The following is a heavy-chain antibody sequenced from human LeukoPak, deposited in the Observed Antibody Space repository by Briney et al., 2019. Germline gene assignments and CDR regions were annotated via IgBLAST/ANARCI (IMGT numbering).Heavy chain of an antibody. CDR2: ISDNGYTT. Sequence: GGSLRLSCAASGFTFSNAWMNWVRQAPGKGLEWVSSISDNGYTTYYADSVKGRFTISRDNSKNTLYLHMDGLRVDDSAVYYCAKDRLMGATKFFDYWGQGTLVTVSS. D-gene: IGHD1-26*01. CDR1: GFTFSNAW. V-gene: IGHV3-23*01. CDR3: AKDRLMGATKFFDY. J-gene: IGHJ4*02.